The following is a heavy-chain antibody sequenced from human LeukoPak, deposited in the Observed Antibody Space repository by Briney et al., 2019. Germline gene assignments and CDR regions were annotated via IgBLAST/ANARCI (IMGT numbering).Heavy chain of an antibody. CDR2: IIPIFGTA. D-gene: IGHD1-26*01. Sequence: ASVNVSCTASGGTFISYAISWVRQAPGQGLEWMGGIIPIFGTANYAQKFQGRVTITADESTSTAYMELSSLRSEDTAVYYCARGRWMGASDDYWGQGTLVTVSS. CDR3: ARGRWMGASDDY. CDR1: GGTFISYA. V-gene: IGHV1-69*01. J-gene: IGHJ4*02.